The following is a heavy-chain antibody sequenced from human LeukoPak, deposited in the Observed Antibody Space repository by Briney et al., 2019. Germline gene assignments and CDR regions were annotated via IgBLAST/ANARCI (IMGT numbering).Heavy chain of an antibody. CDR2: ISPSDGST. CDR3: ARGASDFYFDY. J-gene: IGHJ4*02. V-gene: IGHV1-46*01. Sequence: ASVTVSCKASGYTFTSYDIQWVRQAPGQGLEWMGIISPSDGSTTYAQKFQARVTMTRDTSTSTVYMELSSLRSEDTAVYFCARGASDFYFDYWGQETLVTVSS. D-gene: IGHD2-21*02. CDR1: GYTFTSYD.